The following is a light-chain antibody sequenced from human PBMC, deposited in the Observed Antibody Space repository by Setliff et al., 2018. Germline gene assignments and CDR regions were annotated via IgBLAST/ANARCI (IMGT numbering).Light chain of an antibody. CDR1: SSDVGGYNL. Sequence: QSALTQPRSVSGSPGQSVTISCSGTSSDVGGYNLVSWFQQHPGKATKLMIYDVTKRPAGVPVRFSGSKSGNTASLTISGLQPEDETDYYCWSYAGDYTWVFGGGTK. CDR3: WSYAGDYTWV. J-gene: IGLJ3*02. V-gene: IGLV2-11*01. CDR2: DVT.